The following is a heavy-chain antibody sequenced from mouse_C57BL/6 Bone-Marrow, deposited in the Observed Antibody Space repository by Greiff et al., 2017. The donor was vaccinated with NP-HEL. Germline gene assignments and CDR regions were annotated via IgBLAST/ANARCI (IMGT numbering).Heavy chain of an antibody. J-gene: IGHJ2*01. CDR1: GYTSTSYW. CDR3: AIGVLYYVTDFDY. CDR2: IHPSDSDT. D-gene: IGHD1-1*01. V-gene: IGHV1-74*01. Sequence: QVQLQQPGAELVKPGASVKVSCKASGYTSTSYWMHWVKQRPGQGLAWIGRIHPSDSDTNYNQNFKGKATLTVDKSSSTAYMQLSSLTSAYSAVYYCAIGVLYYVTDFDYWGQGTTLVVSS.